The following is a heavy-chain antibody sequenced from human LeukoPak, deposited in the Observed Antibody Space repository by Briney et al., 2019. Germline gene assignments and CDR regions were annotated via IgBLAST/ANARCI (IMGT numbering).Heavy chain of an antibody. CDR2: INPSGGST. CDR1: GYTFTSYY. Sequence: ASVKVSCKASGYTFTSYYMHWVRQAPGQGLEWMGIINPSGGSTSYAQKFQGRVTMTRDTSTSTVYMELSSLRSEDTAVYYCARGSIRIVVGALGYFQHWGQGTLVTVSS. J-gene: IGHJ1*01. V-gene: IGHV1-46*01. CDR3: ARGSIRIVVGALGYFQH. D-gene: IGHD3-22*01.